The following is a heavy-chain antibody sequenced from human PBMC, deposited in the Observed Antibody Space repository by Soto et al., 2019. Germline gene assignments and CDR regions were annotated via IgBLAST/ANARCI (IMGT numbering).Heavy chain of an antibody. CDR2: ISAYNGNT. CDR3: ARAWIVGATGYYFDY. D-gene: IGHD1-26*01. CDR1: GYTFTSYG. J-gene: IGHJ4*02. Sequence: ASVKVSCKASGYTFTSYGISWVRQAPGQGLEWMGWISAYNGNTNYAQKLQGRVTMTTDTSTSTAYMELRSLRSDDTAVYYCARAWIVGATGYYFDYWGQGTLVTVSS. V-gene: IGHV1-18*04.